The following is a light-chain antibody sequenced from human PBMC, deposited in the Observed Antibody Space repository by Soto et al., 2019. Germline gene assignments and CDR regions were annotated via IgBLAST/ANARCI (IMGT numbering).Light chain of an antibody. Sequence: EIVMTQSPAPLSVSPGERATLSRRASQSVARKLAWYQQKPGQAPRLLIYDASNRATGIPARFSGSGSGTDFTLTISSLQSEDFAVYYCQQYKNWPLFGQGTRLEIK. J-gene: IGKJ5*01. CDR2: DAS. CDR3: QQYKNWPL. CDR1: QSVARK. V-gene: IGKV3D-15*01.